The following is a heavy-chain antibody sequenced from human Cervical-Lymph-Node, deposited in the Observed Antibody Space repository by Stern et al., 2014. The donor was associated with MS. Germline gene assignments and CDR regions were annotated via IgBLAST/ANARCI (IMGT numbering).Heavy chain of an antibody. Sequence: VQLQESGPGLVKPSQTLSLSCTVSGGSITSGTYYWSWIRQPAGKGLEWIGRIYTSGNTFNTPPQRIRLTISVDPSKNQYSLKWPSVPAADTAVYYCAREAVAADNNWFDPWGQGTLVAVSS. D-gene: IGHD6-19*01. CDR3: AREAVAADNNWFDP. CDR1: GGSITSGTYY. V-gene: IGHV4-61*02. J-gene: IGHJ5*02. CDR2: IYTSGNT.